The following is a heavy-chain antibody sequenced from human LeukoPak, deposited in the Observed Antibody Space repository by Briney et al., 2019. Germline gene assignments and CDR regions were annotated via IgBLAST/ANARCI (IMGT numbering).Heavy chain of an antibody. Sequence: SQTLSLTCIVSGGSISSGDYYWSWIRQPPGKGLEWIGYIYYSGSTYYNPSLKSRVTISVGTPKNQFSLKLSSVTAADTAVYYCARVYSSGYYDRRFDYWGQGTLVTVSS. CDR3: ARVYSSGYYDRRFDY. CDR2: IYYSGST. CDR1: GGSISSGDYY. J-gene: IGHJ4*02. D-gene: IGHD3-22*01. V-gene: IGHV4-30-4*01.